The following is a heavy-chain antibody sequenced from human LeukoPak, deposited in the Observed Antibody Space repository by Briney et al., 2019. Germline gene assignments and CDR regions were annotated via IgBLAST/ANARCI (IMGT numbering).Heavy chain of an antibody. CDR1: GFTFSSYA. CDR2: ISGSGGST. Sequence: PGRSLRLSCAASGFTFSSYAMSWVRQAPGKGLEWVSAISGSGGSTYYADSVKGRFTISRDNSKNTLYLQMNSLRAEDTAVYYCARGGSYYFDYWGQGTLVTVSS. D-gene: IGHD1-26*01. V-gene: IGHV3-23*01. CDR3: ARGGSYYFDY. J-gene: IGHJ4*02.